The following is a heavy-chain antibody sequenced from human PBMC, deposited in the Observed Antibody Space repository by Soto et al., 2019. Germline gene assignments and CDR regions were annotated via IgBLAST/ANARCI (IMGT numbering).Heavy chain of an antibody. CDR2: IGTAGDT. V-gene: IGHV3-13*01. Sequence: GGSLRLSCAASGFTFSSYDMHWVRQATGKGLEWVSAIGTAGDTYYPGSVKGRFTISRENAKNSLYLQMNSLRAEDTAVYYCARQAGYYDSSGYYSEAGLFDYWGQGTLVTVSS. CDR1: GFTFSSYD. CDR3: ARQAGYYDSSGYYSEAGLFDY. D-gene: IGHD3-22*01. J-gene: IGHJ4*02.